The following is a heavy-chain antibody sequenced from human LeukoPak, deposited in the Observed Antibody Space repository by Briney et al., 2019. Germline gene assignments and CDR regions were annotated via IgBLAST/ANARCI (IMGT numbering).Heavy chain of an antibody. CDR2: IIPILGIA. CDR1: GGTFSSYT. V-gene: IGHV1-69*02. D-gene: IGHD2-2*02. CDR3: AECSSTSCYTGGGFDY. J-gene: IGHJ4*02. Sequence: SVKVSCKASGGTFSSYTINWVRQAPGQGLEWMGRIIPILGIANYAQKFQGRVTITADKSTSTAYMELSSLRSEDTAVYYCAECSSTSCYTGGGFDYWGQGTLVTVSS.